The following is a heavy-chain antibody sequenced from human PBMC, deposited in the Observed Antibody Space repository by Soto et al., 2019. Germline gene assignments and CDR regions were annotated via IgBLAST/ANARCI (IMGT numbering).Heavy chain of an antibody. CDR1: GYTFTGYY. Sequence: GASVKVSCKASGYTFTGYYMHWVRQAPGQGLEWMGIINPSGGSTSYAQKFQGRVTMTRDTSTSTVYMELSSLRSEDTAVYYCARDPVYDSSGYYSNYYYYGMDVWGQGTTVTVSS. CDR2: INPSGGST. J-gene: IGHJ6*02. D-gene: IGHD3-22*01. V-gene: IGHV1-46*01. CDR3: ARDPVYDSSGYYSNYYYYGMDV.